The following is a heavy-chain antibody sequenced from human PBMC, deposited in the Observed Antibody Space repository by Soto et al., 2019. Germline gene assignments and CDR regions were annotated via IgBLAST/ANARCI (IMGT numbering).Heavy chain of an antibody. Sequence: VASVKVSCKASGGTFSSYTIAWLRQAPGQGLEWMGEIIPLFGTTNYVEKFQGRLTITADASTSTAYMELSSLRSEDTAMYYCARDSIAAAGTDYWGQGTLVTVSS. J-gene: IGHJ4*02. D-gene: IGHD6-13*01. CDR3: ARDSIAAAGTDY. CDR2: IIPLFGTT. CDR1: GGTFSSYT. V-gene: IGHV1-69*13.